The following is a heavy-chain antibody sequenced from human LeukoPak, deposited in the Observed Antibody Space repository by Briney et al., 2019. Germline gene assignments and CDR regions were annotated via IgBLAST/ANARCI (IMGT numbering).Heavy chain of an antibody. V-gene: IGHV4-39*07. Sequence: SETLSLTCTVSGGSISSSSYYWGWIRQPPGKGLEWIGSIYYSGSTYYNPSLKSRVTISVDTSKNQFSLKLSSVTAADTAVYYCASWHPTMVRGRPVWDWFDPWGQGTLVTVSS. CDR2: IYYSGST. CDR1: GGSISSSSYY. CDR3: ASWHPTMVRGRPVWDWFDP. J-gene: IGHJ5*02. D-gene: IGHD3-10*01.